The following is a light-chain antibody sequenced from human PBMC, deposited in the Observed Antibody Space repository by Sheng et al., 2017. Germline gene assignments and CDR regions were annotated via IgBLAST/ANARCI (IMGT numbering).Light chain of an antibody. CDR1: QSVSNN. Sequence: EIMMTQSPATLSVSSGERATLSCRTSQSVSNNLAWYQQKPGQAPRLLIYGAPTRATGIPDRFSGSGSGTDFTLTISSLEPEDFAVYYCQQRGKWPLTFGGGTKVEIK. CDR2: GAP. J-gene: IGKJ4*01. CDR3: QQRGKWPLT. V-gene: IGKV3-15*01.